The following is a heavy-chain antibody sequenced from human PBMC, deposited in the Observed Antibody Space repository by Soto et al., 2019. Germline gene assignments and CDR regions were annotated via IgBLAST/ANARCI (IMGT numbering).Heavy chain of an antibody. J-gene: IGHJ6*02. Sequence: QVQLVESGGGVVQPGRSLRLSCAASGFTFSSYGMHWVRQAPGKGLEWVAVISYDGSNKYYADSVKGRFTISRDNSKKPLYLQMNGLRAEDTAVYYCANLVGATGSYGMDVWGQGTTVTVSS. D-gene: IGHD1-26*01. V-gene: IGHV3-30*18. CDR2: ISYDGSNK. CDR3: ANLVGATGSYGMDV. CDR1: GFTFSSYG.